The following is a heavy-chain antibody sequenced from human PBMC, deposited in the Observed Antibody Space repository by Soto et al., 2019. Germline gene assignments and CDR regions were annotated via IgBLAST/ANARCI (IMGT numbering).Heavy chain of an antibody. J-gene: IGHJ4*02. Sequence: ASVKVSCKASGYTFTSYYMHWVRQAPGQGLEWMGIINPSNSTSYAQKFQGRVTMTRDTSTSTVYMEPSSLRSEDTAVYYCATVYCSGGSCYSIDYWGQGTLVTVS. CDR1: GYTFTSYY. CDR3: ATVYCSGGSCYSIDY. V-gene: IGHV1-46*03. D-gene: IGHD2-15*01. CDR2: INPSNST.